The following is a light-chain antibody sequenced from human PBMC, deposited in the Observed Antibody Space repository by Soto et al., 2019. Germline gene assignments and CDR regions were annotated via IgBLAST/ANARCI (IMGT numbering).Light chain of an antibody. CDR2: AAS. CDR3: QQVKSYPWT. Sequence: DIQLTQSPSFLSASVGDRVTITCRASQGISSYLAWYQQKPGKGPKLLIYAASTLQSGVPSRFSGSESGTEFTLTISSLQPEDFATYYCQQVKSYPWTFGQGTKVDIK. CDR1: QGISSY. J-gene: IGKJ1*01. V-gene: IGKV1-9*01.